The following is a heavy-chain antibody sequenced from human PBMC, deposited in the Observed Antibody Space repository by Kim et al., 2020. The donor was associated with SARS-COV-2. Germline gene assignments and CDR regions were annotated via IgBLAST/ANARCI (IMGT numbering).Heavy chain of an antibody. V-gene: IGHV4-34*01. Sequence: SETLSLTCAVYGGSFSGYYWSWIRQPPGKGLEWIGEINHSGSTNYNPSLKSRVTISVDTSKNQFSLKLSSVTAADTAVYYCARGRGYYDSSGSPFDYWGQGTLVTVSS. CDR1: GGSFSGYY. J-gene: IGHJ4*02. CDR3: ARGRGYYDSSGSPFDY. CDR2: INHSGST. D-gene: IGHD3-22*01.